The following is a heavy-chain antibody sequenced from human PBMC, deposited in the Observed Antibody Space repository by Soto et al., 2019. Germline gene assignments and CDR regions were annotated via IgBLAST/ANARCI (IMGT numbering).Heavy chain of an antibody. CDR3: ARDAVETAGYCSSTSCYPYYYYGMDV. J-gene: IGHJ6*02. CDR1: GYTFTSYA. V-gene: IGHV1-3*01. D-gene: IGHD2-2*03. CDR2: INAGNGNT. Sequence: ASVKVSCKASGYTFTSYAMHWVRQAPGQRLEWMGWINAGNGNTKYSQKFQGRVTITRDTSASTAYMELSSLRSEDTAVYYCARDAVETAGYCSSTSCYPYYYYGMDVWGQGTTVTV.